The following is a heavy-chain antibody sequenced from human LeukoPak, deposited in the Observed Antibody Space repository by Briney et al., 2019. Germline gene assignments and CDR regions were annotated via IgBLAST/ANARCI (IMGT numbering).Heavy chain of an antibody. Sequence: SETLTLTCTVSGGSISSSSYYWGWIRQPPGKGLEWIGSIYYSGSTYYNPSLKSRVTISVDTSKNQFSLKLSSVTAADTAVYYCARHGSSSWGDLDYWGQGTLVTVSS. CDR2: IYYSGST. D-gene: IGHD6-13*01. CDR3: ARHGSSSWGDLDY. V-gene: IGHV4-39*01. J-gene: IGHJ4*02. CDR1: GGSISSSSYY.